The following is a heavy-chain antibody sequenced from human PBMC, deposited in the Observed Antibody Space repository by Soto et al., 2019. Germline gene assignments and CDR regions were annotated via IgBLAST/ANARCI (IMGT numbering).Heavy chain of an antibody. CDR3: ARGTRISNWFDP. D-gene: IGHD1-1*01. CDR2: ISYDGSNK. Sequence: VGSLRLSCAASGFTFSSYAMHWVRQAPGKGLEWVAVISYDGSNKYYADSVKGRFTISRDNSKNTLYLQMNSLRAEDTAVYYCARGTRISNWFDPWGQGTLVTVSS. J-gene: IGHJ5*02. V-gene: IGHV3-30-3*01. CDR1: GFTFSSYA.